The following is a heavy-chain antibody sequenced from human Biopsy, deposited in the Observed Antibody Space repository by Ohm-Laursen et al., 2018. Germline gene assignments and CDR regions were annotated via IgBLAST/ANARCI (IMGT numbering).Heavy chain of an antibody. J-gene: IGHJ6*02. CDR1: GDTFSRSA. CDR2: IIPIVGIT. Sequence: ASVKVSCKPSGDTFSRSAFFWVRQAPGQGLVYLGRIIPIVGITNHAQTFQGRITLTADKSTFMVYMELSRLRSDDTAIYYCARGGSGSGYYGMDVWGQGTTVTVSS. D-gene: IGHD3-10*01. CDR3: ARGGSGSGYYGMDV. V-gene: IGHV1-69*04.